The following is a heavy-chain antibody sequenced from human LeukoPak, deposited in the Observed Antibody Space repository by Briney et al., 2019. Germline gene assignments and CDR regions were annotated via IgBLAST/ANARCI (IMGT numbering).Heavy chain of an antibody. CDR1: GFTFSDYW. V-gene: IGHV3-74*01. CDR2: INSDGSTT. Sequence: HPGGSLSLSCAASGFTFSDYWMHWVRQAPGKGLVWVSRINSDGSTTTYADSVKGRFTISRDNAKNTVYLQMNSLRAEDTAVYYCVSSGWSFDYWGQGTLVTVSS. D-gene: IGHD6-19*01. J-gene: IGHJ4*02. CDR3: VSSGWSFDY.